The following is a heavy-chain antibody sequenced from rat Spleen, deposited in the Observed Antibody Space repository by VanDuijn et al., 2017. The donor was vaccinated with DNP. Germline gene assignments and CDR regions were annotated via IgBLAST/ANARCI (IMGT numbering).Heavy chain of an antibody. CDR3: ARSDSYGFPY. CDR1: GFTFSNYY. Sequence: EVQLVESGGGLVQPGRSLKLSCAASGFTFSNYYMTWVRQAPTKGLEWVASTSTGGGNTYYRDSVKGRFTISRDNAQSTLYLQMDGLRSEDTATYYCARSDSYGFPYWGQGTLVTVSS. D-gene: IGHD1-2*01. J-gene: IGHJ3*01. V-gene: IGHV5-25*01. CDR2: TSTGGGNT.